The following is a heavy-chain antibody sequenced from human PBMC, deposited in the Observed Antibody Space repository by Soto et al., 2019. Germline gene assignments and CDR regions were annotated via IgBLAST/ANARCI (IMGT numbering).Heavy chain of an antibody. D-gene: IGHD2-2*03. J-gene: IGHJ5*02. CDR1: GYTFTSYY. CDR2: INPSGGST. Sequence: QVQLVQSGAEVKKPGASVKVSCKASGYTFTSYYMHWVRQAPGQGLEWMGIINPSGGSTSYAQKFQGRVTMTRDTSTSTVYMELSSLRSEDTAVYYCARGGVDIVDRGWFDPWGQGTLVTVSS. CDR3: ARGGVDIVDRGWFDP. V-gene: IGHV1-46*03.